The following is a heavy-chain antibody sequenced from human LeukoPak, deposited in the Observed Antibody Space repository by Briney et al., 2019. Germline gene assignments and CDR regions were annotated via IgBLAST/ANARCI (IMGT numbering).Heavy chain of an antibody. J-gene: IGHJ5*02. Sequence: SVKVSCKASGGTFSSYAISWVRQAPGQGLEWMGRIIPVFGTANYAQKFQGRVTITTDESTSTAYMELSSLRPEDTAVYYCARDPLNYYDSSGYYFDWFDPWGQGTLVTVSS. CDR3: ARDPLNYYDSSGYYFDWFDP. V-gene: IGHV1-69*05. CDR2: IIPVFGTA. CDR1: GGTFSSYA. D-gene: IGHD3-22*01.